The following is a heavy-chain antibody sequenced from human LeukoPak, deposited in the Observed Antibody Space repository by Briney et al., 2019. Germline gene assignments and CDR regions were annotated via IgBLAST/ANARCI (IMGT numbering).Heavy chain of an antibody. D-gene: IGHD4/OR15-4a*01. Sequence: SATLSLTCTVSNGSISPYYWSWIRQPPGKGLEWIGYIYHSGNTNYKPSLSSRVTISVDTSKNQFSLELTSVTAADTAVYFCARFPAKKADWGQGTLVTVSS. J-gene: IGHJ4*02. CDR2: IYHSGNT. V-gene: IGHV4-59*01. CDR3: ARFPAKKAD. CDR1: NGSISPYY.